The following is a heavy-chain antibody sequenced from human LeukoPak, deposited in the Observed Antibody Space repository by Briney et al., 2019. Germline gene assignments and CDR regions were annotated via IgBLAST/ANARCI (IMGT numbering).Heavy chain of an antibody. V-gene: IGHV4-34*01. D-gene: IGHD3-9*01. CDR2: INHSGST. CDR1: GGSFSGYY. Sequence: SETLSLTCAVYGGSFSGYYWSWIRQPPGKGLEWIGVINHSGSTNYNPSLKSRVTISVDTSKNQFSLKLSSVTAADTAVYYCARDVDGDILTGYYKGRSFDYWGQGTLVTVSS. J-gene: IGHJ4*02. CDR3: ARDVDGDILTGYYKGRSFDY.